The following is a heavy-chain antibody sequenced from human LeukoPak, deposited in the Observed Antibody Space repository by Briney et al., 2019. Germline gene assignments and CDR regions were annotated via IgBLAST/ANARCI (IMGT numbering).Heavy chain of an antibody. CDR1: GFIFSTYE. V-gene: IGHV3-21*05. CDR2: ISYNSRSI. Sequence: GGSLRLSCAASGFIFSTYEMNWVRQAPGKGLEWLSYISYNSRSIYYADSVKGRFTISRDNAKNSLYLQMNSLRAEDTAVYCCARVMEVKRYYDLWSGYYSDYWGQGTLVTVSS. D-gene: IGHD3-3*01. CDR3: ARVMEVKRYYDLWSGYYSDY. J-gene: IGHJ4*02.